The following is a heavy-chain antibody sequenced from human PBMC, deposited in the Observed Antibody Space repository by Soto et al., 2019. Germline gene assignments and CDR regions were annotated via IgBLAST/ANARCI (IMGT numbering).Heavy chain of an antibody. D-gene: IGHD6-13*01. CDR3: ARDSGIAAAGGFYYYYGMDV. J-gene: IGHJ6*02. Sequence: GESLKISCKGSGYSFTSYWIGWVRQMPGKGLGWMGIIYPGDSDTRYSPSFQGQVTISADKSISTAYLQWSSLKAEDTAVYYCARDSGIAAAGGFYYYYGMDVWGQGTTVTVSS. CDR1: GYSFTSYW. CDR2: IYPGDSDT. V-gene: IGHV5-51*01.